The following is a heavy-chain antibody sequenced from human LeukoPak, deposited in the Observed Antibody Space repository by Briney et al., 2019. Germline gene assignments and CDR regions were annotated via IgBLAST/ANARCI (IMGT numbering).Heavy chain of an antibody. CDR1: GGSISSSSYY. CDR3: ARAHNYDAFDT. J-gene: IGHJ3*02. D-gene: IGHD5-24*01. V-gene: IGHV4-39*07. CDR2: IYYSGST. Sequence: PSETLSLTCTVSGGSISSSSYYWGWIRQPPGKGLEWIGYIYYSGSTYYNPSLKSRVTISVDTSKNQFSLKLSSVTAADTAVYYCARAHNYDAFDTWGQGTMVTVSS.